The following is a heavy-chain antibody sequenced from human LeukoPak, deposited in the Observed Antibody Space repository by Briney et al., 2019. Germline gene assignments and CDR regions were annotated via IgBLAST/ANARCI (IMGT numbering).Heavy chain of an antibody. Sequence: KPSETLSLTCTVSGGSISSSSYYWGWIRQPPGKGLEWIGSIYYSGSTYYNPSLKSRVTLSVDTSKNQFSLKLSSVTAADTAVYYCASWYSSGWYFDYWGQGTLVTVSS. V-gene: IGHV4-39*01. J-gene: IGHJ4*02. CDR2: IYYSGST. CDR1: GGSISSSSYY. CDR3: ASWYSSGWYFDY. D-gene: IGHD6-19*01.